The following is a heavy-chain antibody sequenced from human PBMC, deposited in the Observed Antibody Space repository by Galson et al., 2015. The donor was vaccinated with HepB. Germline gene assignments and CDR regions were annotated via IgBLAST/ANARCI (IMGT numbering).Heavy chain of an antibody. D-gene: IGHD4-17*01. J-gene: IGHJ4*02. CDR2: ISYDEANK. CDR1: GFTFRNYA. CDR3: AKDQTAWGDGDYVFDY. Sequence: SLRLSCAASGFTFRNYAMHWVRQAPGKGLEWVATISYDEANKYYTDSVKGRFTISKDNSKNTLFLQMNSLRPEDTAIYFCAKDQTAWGDGDYVFDYWGQGPLVTVSS. V-gene: IGHV3-30*18.